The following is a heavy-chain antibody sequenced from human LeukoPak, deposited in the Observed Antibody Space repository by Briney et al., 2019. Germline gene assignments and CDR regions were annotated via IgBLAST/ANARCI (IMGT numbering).Heavy chain of an antibody. J-gene: IGHJ4*02. CDR1: GGSISGPNYY. CDR3: AREKEGPLRD. Sequence: SETLSLTCTVSGGSISGPNYYWDWIRQPPGEGLEWIGSIYYIGSTYYNPSLKSRVTMSVDTSKSQFSLKLSSVTAAHTAVYYCAREKEGPLRDWGQGTLVTVSS. D-gene: IGHD4-17*01. V-gene: IGHV4-39*02. CDR2: IYYIGST.